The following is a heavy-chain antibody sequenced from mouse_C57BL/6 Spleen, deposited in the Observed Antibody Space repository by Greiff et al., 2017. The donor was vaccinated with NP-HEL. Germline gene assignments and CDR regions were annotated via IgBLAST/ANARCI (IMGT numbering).Heavy chain of an antibody. V-gene: IGHV3-6*01. CDR2: ISYDGSN. CDR3: ARGGGSPAWFAY. CDR1: GYSITSGYY. Sequence: EVKLVESGPGLVKPSQSLSLTCSVTGYSITSGYYWNWIRQFPGNKLEWMGYISYDGSNNYNPSLKNRISITRDTSKNQFFLKLNSVTTEDTATYYCARGGGSPAWFAYWGQGTLVTVSA. J-gene: IGHJ3*01.